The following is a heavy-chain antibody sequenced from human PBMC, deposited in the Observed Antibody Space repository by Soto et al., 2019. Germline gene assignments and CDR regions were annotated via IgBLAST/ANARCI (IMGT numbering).Heavy chain of an antibody. CDR2: SSGSGGST. D-gene: IGHD6-19*01. Sequence: EVQLLESGGGLVQPGGSLRLSCAASGFTAMSWVRQAPGKGLEWVSVSSGSGGSTYYADSVKGRFTISRDNSKNTLYLQMNSLRAEDTAVYYCAKLSSGWFGPFDYWGQGTLVTVSS. V-gene: IGHV3-23*01. CDR3: AKLSSGWFGPFDY. J-gene: IGHJ4*02. CDR1: GFTA.